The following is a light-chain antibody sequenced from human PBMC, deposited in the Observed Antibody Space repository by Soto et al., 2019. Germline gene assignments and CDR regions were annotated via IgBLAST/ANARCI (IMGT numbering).Light chain of an antibody. V-gene: IGKV3-20*01. CDR2: GAS. CDR3: QQYNNWPPIT. J-gene: IGKJ5*01. Sequence: EIVLTQSPGTLSLSPGERATLSCRASQSVSNNYLAWYQQKPGQAPRLLIYGASRRATGIPDRFSGSGSGTDFTLTISRLEPEDFAVYYCQQYNNWPPITFGQGTRLEIK. CDR1: QSVSNNY.